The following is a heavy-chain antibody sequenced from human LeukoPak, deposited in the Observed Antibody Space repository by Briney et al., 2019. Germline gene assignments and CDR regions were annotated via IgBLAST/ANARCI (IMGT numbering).Heavy chain of an antibody. CDR1: GGAISSGGYY. J-gene: IGHJ4*02. CDR2: IYHSGST. CDR3: ARTLDSSGYYFDY. Sequence: SQTLSLTCTVSGGAISSGGYYWSWIRQPPGKGLEWIRYIYHSGSTYYNPSLKSRVTISVDRSKNQFSLKPSSVTAADTAVYYCARTLDSSGYYFDYWGQGTLVTFSS. V-gene: IGHV4-30-2*01. D-gene: IGHD3-22*01.